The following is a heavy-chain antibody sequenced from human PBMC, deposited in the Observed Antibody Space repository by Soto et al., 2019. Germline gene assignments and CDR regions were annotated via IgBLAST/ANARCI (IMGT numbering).Heavy chain of an antibody. CDR3: ARRYPGGNDY. Sequence: PSETLSLTCAVSGGSISSGSYYWSWIRQPPGKGLEWIGYIYYSGSTYYNPSLKSRVTISVDRSKNQFSLKLSSVTAADTAVYSCARRYPGGNDYWGQGTLVNLS. D-gene: IGHD1-26*01. V-gene: IGHV4-30-2*01. J-gene: IGHJ4*02. CDR1: GGSISSGSYY. CDR2: IYYSGST.